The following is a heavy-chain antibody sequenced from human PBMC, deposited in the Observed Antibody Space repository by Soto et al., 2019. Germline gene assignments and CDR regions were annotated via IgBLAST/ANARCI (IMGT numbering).Heavy chain of an antibody. Sequence: EVQLVESGGGLVKPGESLRLSCAASGFTFSSYNMNWVRLAAGKGLEWVSSIGVSSSYIYYADSVKGRFTISRDNAKNSLYLQMSSLRAEDTPVYYCATLGGYTIGKADFDYWGQGTLVTVSS. CDR2: IGVSSSYI. CDR3: ATLGGYTIGKADFDY. V-gene: IGHV3-21*01. D-gene: IGHD5-18*01. CDR1: GFTFSSYN. J-gene: IGHJ4*02.